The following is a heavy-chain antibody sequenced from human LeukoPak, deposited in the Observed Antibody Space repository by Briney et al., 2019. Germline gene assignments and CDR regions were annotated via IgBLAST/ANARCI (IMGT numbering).Heavy chain of an antibody. D-gene: IGHD4-23*01. Sequence: GGSLRLSCALSGFSVSSKYMSWVRQPPGKGPEWGSVIYNDGSTYYADSVKGRFTISRDNSKNTLLLQMNSLRAEDTAVYYCARSGGVITVAPFDCWGQGSLVTVS. V-gene: IGHV3-53*01. CDR3: ARSGGVITVAPFDC. J-gene: IGHJ4*02. CDR1: GFSVSSKY. CDR2: IYNDGST.